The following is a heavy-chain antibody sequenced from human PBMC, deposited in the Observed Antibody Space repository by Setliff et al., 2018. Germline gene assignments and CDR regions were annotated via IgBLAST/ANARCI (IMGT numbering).Heavy chain of an antibody. CDR3: FGAGTCSY. CDR2: IHAGSSNT. Sequence: ASVKVSCKASGYSFSSNAFHWVRQAPGQTLEWMGWIHAGSSNTLYSQRFQDRITISRDNAKNSLSLQMNNLRTEDTAVYYCFGAGTCSYWGQGTLVTVSS. V-gene: IGHV1-3*01. J-gene: IGHJ4*02. CDR1: GYSFSSNA. D-gene: IGHD3-10*01.